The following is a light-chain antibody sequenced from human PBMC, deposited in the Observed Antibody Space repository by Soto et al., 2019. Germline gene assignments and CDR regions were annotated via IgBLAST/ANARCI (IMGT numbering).Light chain of an antibody. CDR2: GVS. CDR3: SSYTSSITTYV. V-gene: IGLV2-14*01. Sequence: QSVLTPPSSVSGSPAKSTTISCTGTITDIGAYNYVSWYQQHPGKAPKLLIYGVSSRPSGVSNRFSGSKSGNAAYLTISGLQADDEAEYYCSSYTSSITTYVFGTGTKVTVL. CDR1: ITDIGAYNY. J-gene: IGLJ1*01.